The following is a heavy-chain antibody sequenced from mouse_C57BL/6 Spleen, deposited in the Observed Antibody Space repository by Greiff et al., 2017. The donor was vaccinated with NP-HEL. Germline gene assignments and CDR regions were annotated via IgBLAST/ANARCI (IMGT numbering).Heavy chain of an antibody. Sequence: EVKLVESGGGLVKPGGSLKLSCAASGFTFSSYTMSWVRQTPEKRLEWVATISGGGGNTYYPDSVKGRFPISRDNAKNTLYLQMSSLRSEDTALYYCARQGIYDGYYDRFAYWGQGTLVTVSA. J-gene: IGHJ3*01. V-gene: IGHV5-9*01. CDR2: ISGGGGNT. CDR3: ARQGIYDGYYDRFAY. CDR1: GFTFSSYT. D-gene: IGHD2-3*01.